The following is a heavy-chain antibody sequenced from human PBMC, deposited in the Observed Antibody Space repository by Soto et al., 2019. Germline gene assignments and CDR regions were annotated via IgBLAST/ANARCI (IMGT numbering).Heavy chain of an antibody. CDR1: GYTFTGYY. V-gene: IGHV1-2*04. J-gene: IGHJ4*02. Sequence: ASVKVSCKASGYTFTGYYMHWVRQAPGQGLERMGWINPNSGGTNYAQKFQGWVTMTRDTSISTAYMELSRLRSDDTAVYYCAGGAYSSSCPDYWGQGTLVTVSS. D-gene: IGHD6-6*01. CDR3: AGGAYSSSCPDY. CDR2: INPNSGGT.